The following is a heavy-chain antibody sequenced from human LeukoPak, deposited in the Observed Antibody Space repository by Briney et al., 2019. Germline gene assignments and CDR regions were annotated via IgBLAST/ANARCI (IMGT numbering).Heavy chain of an antibody. Sequence: PGGSLRLSCAASGFTFSDYYMTWTRQAPGKGLEWVSYISSSGSTIYYADSVKGRFTISRDNAKNSLYLQMNSLRAEDTAVYYCARRVVTAIRDAFDIWGQGTMVTVSS. D-gene: IGHD2-21*02. CDR2: ISSSGSTI. CDR3: ARRVVTAIRDAFDI. V-gene: IGHV3-11*01. J-gene: IGHJ3*02. CDR1: GFTFSDYY.